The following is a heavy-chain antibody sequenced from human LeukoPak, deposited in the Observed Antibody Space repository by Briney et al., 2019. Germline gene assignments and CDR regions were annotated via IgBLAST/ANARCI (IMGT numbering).Heavy chain of an antibody. D-gene: IGHD3-3*01. CDR1: GGSISSSSYY. CDR3: ASVPDYDFWSGLTRTYYFDY. V-gene: IGHV4-39*07. Sequence: SETLSLTCTVSGGSISSSSYYWGWIRQPPGKGLEWIGSIYYSGSTYYNPSLKSRVTISVDTSKNQFSLKLSSVTAADTAVYYCASVPDYDFWSGLTRTYYFDYWGQGTLVTVSS. J-gene: IGHJ4*02. CDR2: IYYSGST.